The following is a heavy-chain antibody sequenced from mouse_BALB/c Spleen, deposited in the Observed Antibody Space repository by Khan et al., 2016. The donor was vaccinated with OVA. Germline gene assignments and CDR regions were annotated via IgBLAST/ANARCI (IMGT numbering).Heavy chain of an antibody. J-gene: IGHJ4*01. D-gene: IGHD2-10*01. CDR2: INTYTGEP. CDR1: GYTFTNYG. CDR3: ARPPYCSYTLDY. Sequence: QIQLMQSGPELKKPGETVKISCKASGYTFTNYGMNWVKQSPGKALKWMGWINTYTGEPTYADDFKGRFAFSLETSASTAYLQINNLKNEDTATYFCARPPYCSYTLDYWGQGTSVTVSS. V-gene: IGHV9-3-1*01.